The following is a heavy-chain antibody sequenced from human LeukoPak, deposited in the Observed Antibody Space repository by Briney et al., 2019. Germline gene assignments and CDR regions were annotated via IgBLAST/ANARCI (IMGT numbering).Heavy chain of an antibody. Sequence: GRSLRLSCAASGFTFSSYGMHWVRQAPGKGLEWVAVIWYDGSNKYYADSVKGRFTISRDNSKNTLYLQMNSLRAEDTAVYYCARGGSGWYEKENFDYWGQGTLVTVSS. CDR3: ARGGSGWYEKENFDY. J-gene: IGHJ4*02. CDR2: IWYDGSNK. D-gene: IGHD2-15*01. CDR1: GFTFSSYG. V-gene: IGHV3-33*01.